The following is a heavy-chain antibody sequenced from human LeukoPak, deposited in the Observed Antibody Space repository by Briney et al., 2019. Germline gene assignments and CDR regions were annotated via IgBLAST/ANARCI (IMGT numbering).Heavy chain of an antibody. J-gene: IGHJ4*02. CDR1: GFSFSSYF. V-gene: IGHV3-21*01. D-gene: IGHD2-21*01. CDR2: ISSSSSHI. Sequence: GGSLRLSCAASGFSFSSYFMNWVRQAPGKGLEGVSSISSSSSHIYYADSARGRFTISRVNAKNSLYLQMNSLRAEDTAVYYCARDPRGPAYSDYWGQGTLVTVSS. CDR3: ARDPRGPAYSDY.